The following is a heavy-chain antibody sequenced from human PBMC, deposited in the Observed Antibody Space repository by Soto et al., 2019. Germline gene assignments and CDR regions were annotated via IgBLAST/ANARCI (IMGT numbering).Heavy chain of an antibody. CDR1: GFTVSSHY. Sequence: GGSLRLSCAASGFTVSSHYMSWVRQTPGKGLEWVSILYASDSTFYADSVEGRFTISRDNSKNTVYLQLNSLRAEDTAVYYCATTVTRLIAFDVWGQGTMVTVS. CDR3: ATTVTRLIAFDV. V-gene: IGHV3-53*01. J-gene: IGHJ3*01. D-gene: IGHD4-17*01. CDR2: LYASDST.